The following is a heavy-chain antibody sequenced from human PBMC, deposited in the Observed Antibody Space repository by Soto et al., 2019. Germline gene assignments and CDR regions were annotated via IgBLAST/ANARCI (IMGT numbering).Heavy chain of an antibody. J-gene: IGHJ4*02. CDR1: GFDFSTYA. Sequence: QVHLVESGGGVVQPGRSLTLSCAVSGFDFSTYALQWVRQAPGKGLDWVAMISYDGTDKYYADSVKGRFTISRDNSNNRVFLQMSSLRGDDTAVYYWARDRGSYFDYWGQGTLVTVSS. D-gene: IGHD3-16*01. CDR2: ISYDGTDK. V-gene: IGHV3-30-3*01. CDR3: ARDRGSYFDY.